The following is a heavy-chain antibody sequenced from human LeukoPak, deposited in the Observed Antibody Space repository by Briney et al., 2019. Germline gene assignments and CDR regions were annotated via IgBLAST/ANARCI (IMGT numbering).Heavy chain of an antibody. CDR1: GGSNSSGGYY. D-gene: IGHD2-2*01. V-gene: IGHV4-31*03. CDR3: ARDSLAGYCSSTSCSYFDY. J-gene: IGHJ4*02. Sequence: SQTLSLTCTFSGGSNSSGGYYWSWIRQHPGKGLEWIGYIYYSGSTYYNPSLKSRVTISVDTSKNQFSLKLSSVTAADTAVYYCARDSLAGYCSSTSCSYFDYWGQGTLVTVSS. CDR2: IYYSGST.